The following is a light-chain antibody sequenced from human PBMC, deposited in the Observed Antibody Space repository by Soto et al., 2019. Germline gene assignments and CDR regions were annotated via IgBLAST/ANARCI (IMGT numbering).Light chain of an antibody. V-gene: IGKV3-20*01. CDR2: GAS. CDR3: QQYDSSPRT. CDR1: QSLSGRY. J-gene: IGKJ1*01. Sequence: DTMLTQSPGTLALSPGEGATLSCRASQSLSGRYLAWYQQKPGQAPRLLIYGASTRATGIPDRFSGSGSGTDFTLTISRLEPEDFAVCYWQQYDSSPRTFGQGTKVDIK.